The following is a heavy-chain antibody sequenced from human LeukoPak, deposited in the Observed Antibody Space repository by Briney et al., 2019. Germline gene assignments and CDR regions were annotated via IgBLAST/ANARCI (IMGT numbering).Heavy chain of an antibody. D-gene: IGHD2-2*01. V-gene: IGHV1-2*02. CDR1: GYTFTGYY. Sequence: ASVKVSCKASGYTFTGYYMHWVRQAPGQGLEWMGWINPNSGGTNYAQKFQGRVTMTRDTSISTAYMELSRLRSDDTAVYYCARDPGYCSSTSCSNWFDPWGQGTLVTVSS. CDR2: INPNSGGT. J-gene: IGHJ5*02. CDR3: ARDPGYCSSTSCSNWFDP.